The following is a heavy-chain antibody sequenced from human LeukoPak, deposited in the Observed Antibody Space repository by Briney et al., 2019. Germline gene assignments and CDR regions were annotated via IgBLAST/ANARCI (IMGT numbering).Heavy chain of an antibody. V-gene: IGHV3-30*02. Sequence: PGGSLRLSCAASGFTFSSYGMHWVRQAPGKGLEWVAFIRYDGSNKYYAGSVKGRFTISRDNSKNTLYLQMNSLRAEDTAVYYCAKDMVVYYYDSSGYYTDYWGQGTLVTVSS. CDR3: AKDMVVYYYDSSGYYTDY. CDR2: IRYDGSNK. CDR1: GFTFSSYG. D-gene: IGHD3-22*01. J-gene: IGHJ4*02.